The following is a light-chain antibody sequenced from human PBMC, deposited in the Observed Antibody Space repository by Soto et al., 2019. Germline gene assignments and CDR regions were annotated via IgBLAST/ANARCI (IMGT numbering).Light chain of an antibody. J-gene: IGLJ2*01. CDR3: QSYDSSRIGSVV. CDR1: SSNIGAGYD. V-gene: IGLV1-40*01. Sequence: QSVLTQPPSASGAPGQRVTISCTGSSSNIGAGYDVHWYQQRPGTVPKLLINGHTNGPSGVPERFSASKSGTSASLAITGLRAEDEADYYCQSYDSSRIGSVVFGGGTKVTVL. CDR2: GHT.